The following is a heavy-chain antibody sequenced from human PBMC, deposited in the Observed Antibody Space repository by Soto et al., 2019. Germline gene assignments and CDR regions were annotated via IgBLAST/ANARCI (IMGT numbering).Heavy chain of an antibody. CDR3: ARGDWWLFDY. CDR1: GYTFTSYA. D-gene: IGHD2-8*02. CDR2: INAGNGNT. Sequence: GASVKVSCKASGYTFTSYAIHWVRQAPGQRLEWMGWINAGNGNTKYSQKFQGRVTITRDTSASTAYVELSSLKSEDTAVYYCARGDWWLFDYWGQGTLVTVSS. V-gene: IGHV1-3*01. J-gene: IGHJ4*02.